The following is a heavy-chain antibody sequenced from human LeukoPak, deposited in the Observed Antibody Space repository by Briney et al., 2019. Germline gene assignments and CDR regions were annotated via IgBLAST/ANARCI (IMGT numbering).Heavy chain of an antibody. CDR3: ARGGCSGGSCYYWYFDL. D-gene: IGHD2-15*01. V-gene: IGHV3-11*06. CDR1: GFTFSDYY. J-gene: IGHJ2*01. CDR2: ISSSSSYT. Sequence: GGSLRLSCAASGFTFSDYYKSWIRQAPGKGLEWVSYISSSSSYTNYADSVKGRFTISRDNAKNSLYLQMNSLRAEDTAVYYCARGGCSGGSCYYWYFDLWGRGTLVTVSS.